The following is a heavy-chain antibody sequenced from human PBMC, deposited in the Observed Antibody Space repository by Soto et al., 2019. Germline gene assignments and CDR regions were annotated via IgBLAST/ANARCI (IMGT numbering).Heavy chain of an antibody. CDR1: GGSFSGYY. Sequence: SETLSLTCAVYGGSFSGYYWSWIRQPPGKGLEWIGEINHSGSTNYNPSLKSRVTISVATYKNQQSLKLSAVNGAEKAVYYCASFYDFWRGHYALVRYYVMDVCGKGITVTV. J-gene: IGHJ6*04. CDR2: INHSGST. V-gene: IGHV4-34*01. D-gene: IGHD3-3*01. CDR3: ASFYDFWRGHYALVRYYVMDV.